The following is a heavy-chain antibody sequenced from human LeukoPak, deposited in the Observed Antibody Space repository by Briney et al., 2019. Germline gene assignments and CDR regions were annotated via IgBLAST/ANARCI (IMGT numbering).Heavy chain of an antibody. Sequence: GGSKRLSCAAAGFTFSSYAMSCVRQAPGKGLEWVSAISGSAGSTYYADSVKGRFTISRDNSKNTLYLQMNSLRAEDTAVYYCAKGFWSGYIDAFDIWGQGTMVTVSS. CDR1: GFTFSSYA. CDR3: AKGFWSGYIDAFDI. J-gene: IGHJ3*02. D-gene: IGHD3-3*01. CDR2: ISGSAGST. V-gene: IGHV3-23*01.